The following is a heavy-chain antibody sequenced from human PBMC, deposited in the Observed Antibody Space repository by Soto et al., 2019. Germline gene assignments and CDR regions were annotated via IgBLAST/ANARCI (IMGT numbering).Heavy chain of an antibody. V-gene: IGHV3-48*01. D-gene: IGHD1-1*01. CDR1: GFTFSSYS. J-gene: IGHJ4*02. Sequence: ESGGGLVQPGGSLRLSCAASGFTFSSYSMNWVRQAPGKGLEWVSYISSSSSTIYYADSVKGRFTISRDNAKNSLYLQMNSLRAEDTAVYYCARPVGGNGPYFDYWGQGTLVTVSS. CDR2: ISSSSSTI. CDR3: ARPVGGNGPYFDY.